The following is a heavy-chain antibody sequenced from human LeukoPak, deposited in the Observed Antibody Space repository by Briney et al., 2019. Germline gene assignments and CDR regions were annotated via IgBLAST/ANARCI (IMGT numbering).Heavy chain of an antibody. J-gene: IGHJ3*02. Sequence: GESLKISCKGSGYSFTSYWIGWVRQMPGKGLEWMGIIYPGDSDTRYSPSFQGQVTISADKSISTAYLQWSSLKASDTAMYYCASDTPPLGYSSSSVHDAFDIWGQGTMVTVSS. CDR2: IYPGDSDT. CDR1: GYSFTSYW. CDR3: ASDTPPLGYSSSSVHDAFDI. V-gene: IGHV5-51*01. D-gene: IGHD6-6*01.